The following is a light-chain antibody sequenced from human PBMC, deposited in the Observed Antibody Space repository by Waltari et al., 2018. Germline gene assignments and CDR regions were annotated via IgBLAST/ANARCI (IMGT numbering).Light chain of an antibody. CDR2: DLT. V-gene: IGLV2-11*01. Sequence: QSALTQPRSASGSPGQSVTISCTGTSSDVGGYMYVSWYQQRLGQAPKLLIYDLTYRPSGVPDRFSGSKSGNTASLTISGLQAEDEADYYCCSYADGNTYLFGTGTFVTVL. CDR1: SSDVGGYMY. CDR3: CSYADGNTYL. J-gene: IGLJ1*01.